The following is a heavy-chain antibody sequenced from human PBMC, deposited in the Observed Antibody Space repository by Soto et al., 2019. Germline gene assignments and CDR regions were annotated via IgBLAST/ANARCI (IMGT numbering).Heavy chain of an antibody. CDR1: GGSISSGGYY. J-gene: IGHJ6*02. CDR2: IYYSGST. D-gene: IGHD7-27*01. V-gene: IGHV4-31*03. CDR3: ARGDRGGPLGNYYYYYGMDV. Sequence: PSETLSLTCTVSGGSISSGGYYWSWIRQHPGKGLEWIGYIYYSGSTYYNPSLKSRVTISVDTSKNQFSLKLSSVTAADTAVYYCARGDRGGPLGNYYYYYGMDVWGQGTTVTVS.